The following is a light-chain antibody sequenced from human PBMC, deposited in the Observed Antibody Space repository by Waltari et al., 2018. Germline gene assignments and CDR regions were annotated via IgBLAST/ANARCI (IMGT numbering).Light chain of an antibody. CDR1: SLRRSF. CDR2: DKN. V-gene: IGLV3-19*01. CDR3: SSRDNFNRHAVL. J-gene: IGLJ3*02. Sequence: SSDLTQDPAVSVALGQTVRITCQGASLRRSFASWYQQRPGQAPILVISDKNSRPSGIPGRFSGSSSGNTASLTIASTQAEDEADYYCSSRDNFNRHAVLFGGGTKLTVL.